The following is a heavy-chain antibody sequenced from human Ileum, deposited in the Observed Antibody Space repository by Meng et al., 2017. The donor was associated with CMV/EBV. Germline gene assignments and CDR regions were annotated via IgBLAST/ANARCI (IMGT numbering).Heavy chain of an antibody. CDR2: IFFSGNT. Sequence: QVQLRGSGPGLVNPSQTRSLSCTVSGASISSGDYYWSWIRQPPGKGLEWIGYIFFSGNTYYNPSLNNRVIISIDTPRNQFSLKVDSVTAADTAVYYCARVWGIAVRPLDYWGQGTLVTVSS. D-gene: IGHD6-6*01. CDR1: GASISSGDYY. J-gene: IGHJ4*02. V-gene: IGHV4-30-4*08. CDR3: ARVWGIAVRPLDY.